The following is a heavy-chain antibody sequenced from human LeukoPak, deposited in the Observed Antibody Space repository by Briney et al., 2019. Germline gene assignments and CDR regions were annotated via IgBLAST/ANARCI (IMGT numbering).Heavy chain of an antibody. Sequence: PGGSLRLSCPVSGFTFSSYAMSWVRQAPGRGLEWVSVISTSGESAYYADSVKGRSTISRDNSKNTLYLQMNSLRAEDTAVYYCAKDRGSGYHYFDYWGQGTLVTVSS. CDR2: ISTSGESA. CDR1: GFTFSSYA. D-gene: IGHD3-22*01. V-gene: IGHV3-23*01. CDR3: AKDRGSGYHYFDY. J-gene: IGHJ4*02.